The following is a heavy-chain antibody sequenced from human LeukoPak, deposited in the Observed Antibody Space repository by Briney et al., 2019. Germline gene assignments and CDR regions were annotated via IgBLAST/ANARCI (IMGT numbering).Heavy chain of an antibody. D-gene: IGHD1-26*01. J-gene: IGHJ6*03. CDR2: ISSSSSYI. Sequence: GGSLRLSCAASGFTFSSYSMNWVRQAPGKGLEWVSSISSSSSYIYYADSVKGRFTISRDNAKNSLYLQMNSLRAEDTAVYYCATSRGSYYMDVWGKGTTVTVSS. CDR1: GFTFSSYS. V-gene: IGHV3-21*01. CDR3: ATSRGSYYMDV.